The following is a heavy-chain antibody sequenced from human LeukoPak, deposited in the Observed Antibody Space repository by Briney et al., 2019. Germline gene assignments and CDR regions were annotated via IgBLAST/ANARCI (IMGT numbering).Heavy chain of an antibody. CDR1: GYIFTDYC. CDR3: VGARIVGHPPFDY. CDR2: INPNSGGT. V-gene: IGHV1-2*02. D-gene: IGHD2/OR15-2a*01. Sequence: ASVKVSCKASGYIFTDYCVHGVRQAPGQGLEWMGWINPNSGGTDYAQKFQGRVTMTRDTSISTAYMELSRLRSDDTGVYYCVGARIVGHPPFDYWGQGTLVTVSS. J-gene: IGHJ4*02.